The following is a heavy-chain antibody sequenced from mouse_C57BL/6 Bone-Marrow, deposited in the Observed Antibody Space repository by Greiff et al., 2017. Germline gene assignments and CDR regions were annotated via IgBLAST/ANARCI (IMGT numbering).Heavy chain of an antibody. CDR3: AHDGDYVD. D-gene: IGHD2-13*01. V-gene: IGHV1-64*01. CDR1: CYTFTSYW. J-gene: IGHJ3*01. Sequence: VQLQQPGAELVKPGASVKLSCTASCYTFTSYWMPWVKQRPGQGLEWIGMIPPNSGSTNYNEKFTSKATLTVDKSSSTAYMQLSSLTSEDSAVYYCAHDGDYVDWGQGTLVTVSA. CDR2: IPPNSGST.